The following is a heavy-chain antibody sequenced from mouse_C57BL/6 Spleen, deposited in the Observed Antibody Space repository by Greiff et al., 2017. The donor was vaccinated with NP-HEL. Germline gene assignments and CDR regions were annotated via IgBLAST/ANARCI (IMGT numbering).Heavy chain of an antibody. Sequence: VKLMESGAELVKPGASVKISCKASGYAFSSYWMNWVKQRPGKGLEWIGQIYPGDGDTNYNGKFKGKATLTADKSSSTAYMQLSSLTSEDSAVYFCARYLNYYGSSYWYFDVWGTGTTVTVSS. V-gene: IGHV1-80*01. CDR3: ARYLNYYGSSYWYFDV. J-gene: IGHJ1*03. CDR2: IYPGDGDT. D-gene: IGHD1-1*01. CDR1: GYAFSSYW.